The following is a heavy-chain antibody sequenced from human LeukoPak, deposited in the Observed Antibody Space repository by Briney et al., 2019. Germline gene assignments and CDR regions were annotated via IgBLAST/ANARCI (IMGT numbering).Heavy chain of an antibody. J-gene: IGHJ3*02. CDR3: ARMKRLYDCSGYPYAFDI. Sequence: ASVKVSCKASGYTFTGYYMHWVRQAPGQGLEWMGWINPNSGGTNYAQKFQGRVTMTRDTSISTAYMELSRLRSDDTAVYYCARMKRLYDCSGYPYAFDIWGQGTMVTVSS. V-gene: IGHV1-2*02. CDR2: INPNSGGT. D-gene: IGHD3-22*01. CDR1: GYTFTGYY.